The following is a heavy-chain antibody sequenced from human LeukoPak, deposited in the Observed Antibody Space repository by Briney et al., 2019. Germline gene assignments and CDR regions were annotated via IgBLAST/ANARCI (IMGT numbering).Heavy chain of an antibody. J-gene: IGHJ4*02. CDR3: AWIYGDYAFDY. CDR2: ISSGGSSM. Sequence: GGSLRLSCAASGFTFSSYEMNWVRQAPGKGLEWVSYISSGGSSMYCADSVKGRFTISRDNAKNSLYLQMNSLRAEDTAIYYCAWIYGDYAFDYWGQGTLVTVSS. V-gene: IGHV3-48*03. CDR1: GFTFSSYE. D-gene: IGHD4-17*01.